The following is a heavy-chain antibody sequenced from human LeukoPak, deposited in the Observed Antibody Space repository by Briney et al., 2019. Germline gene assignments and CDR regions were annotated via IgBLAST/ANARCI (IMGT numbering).Heavy chain of an antibody. J-gene: IGHJ6*02. D-gene: IGHD6-13*01. Sequence: SETLSLTCTVSGGSISSGGYYWSWIRQHPGKGLEWIGYIYYSGSTYYNPSLKSRVTISVDTSKNQFPLKLSSVTAADTAVYYCARDGPSSSWYVDYYYGMDVWGQGTTVTVSS. CDR2: IYYSGST. CDR3: ARDGPSSSWYVDYYYGMDV. CDR1: GGSISSGGYY. V-gene: IGHV4-31*03.